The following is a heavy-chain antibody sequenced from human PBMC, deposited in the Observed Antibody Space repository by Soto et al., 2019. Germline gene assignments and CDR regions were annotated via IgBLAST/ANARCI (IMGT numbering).Heavy chain of an antibody. Sequence: SETLSLTCSVSGGSISSVGHYWTWIRQQPGKGLEWIGYIYYSGSTDYNPSLKSRVTIPVDRSKNQFSLNLSSVTAADTAIYYCARESGGYDSSTRYGLDVWGQGTTVTVSS. CDR1: GGSISSVGHY. J-gene: IGHJ6*02. D-gene: IGHD6-25*01. CDR2: IYYSGST. V-gene: IGHV4-31*03. CDR3: ARESGGYDSSTRYGLDV.